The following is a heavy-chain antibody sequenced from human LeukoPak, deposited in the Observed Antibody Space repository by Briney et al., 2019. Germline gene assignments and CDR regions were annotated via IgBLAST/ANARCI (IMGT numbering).Heavy chain of an antibody. J-gene: IGHJ4*02. V-gene: IGHV3-23*01. Sequence: GVPLKLSCAASGFTFNRYAKRWVPQAPGQGLQEVSSISYTGDYTSYADSVRGRFTISRDNSRNTLYLQMISLRPEDTAVYYCAKDTSIGKYCTNGVCSPFDYWGQGTLVTVSS. CDR1: GFTFNRYA. CDR2: ISYTGDYT. CDR3: AKDTSIGKYCTNGVCSPFDY. D-gene: IGHD2-8*01.